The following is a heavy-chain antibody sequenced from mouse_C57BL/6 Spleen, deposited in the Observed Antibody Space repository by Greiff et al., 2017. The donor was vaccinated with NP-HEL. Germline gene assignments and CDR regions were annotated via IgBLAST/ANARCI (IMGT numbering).Heavy chain of an antibody. V-gene: IGHV10-1*01. J-gene: IGHJ4*01. CDR3: GRRGKVDYAMDY. Sequence: EVQLVESGGGLVQPKGSLKLSCAASGFSFNTYAMNWVRQAPGKGLEWVARIRSKSNNYATYYADSVKDRFTISRDDSESMLYLQMNNLKTEDTAKYYWGRRGKVDYAMDYWGQGTSVTVSS. D-gene: IGHD1-3*01. CDR2: IRSKSNNYAT. CDR1: GFSFNTYA.